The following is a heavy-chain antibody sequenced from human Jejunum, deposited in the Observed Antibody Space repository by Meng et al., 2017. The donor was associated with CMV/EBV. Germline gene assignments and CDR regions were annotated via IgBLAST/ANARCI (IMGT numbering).Heavy chain of an antibody. J-gene: IGHJ6*02. CDR1: FSVNSNF. D-gene: IGHD3-10*01. Sequence: FSVNSNFMTWVRQAPGKGLEWVAVGYSAGMTYYADSVKGRFTISRDNSKNTMFLQMNGLRLEDTAMYYCAAEVAVRNYFSYGMDVWGQGTTVTVSS. CDR2: GYSAGMT. CDR3: AAEVAVRNYFSYGMDV. V-gene: IGHV3-66*02.